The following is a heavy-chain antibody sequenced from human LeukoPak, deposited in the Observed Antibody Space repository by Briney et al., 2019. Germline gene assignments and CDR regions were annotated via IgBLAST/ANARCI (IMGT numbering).Heavy chain of an antibody. CDR1: GFTFSDYY. CDR3: ARDVSSRVRGDFDY. V-gene: IGHV3-11*04. Sequence: GGSLRLSCAASGFTFSDYYMSWIRQAPGKALEWVSYVSSGSSTIYYADSVKGRFTVSRDNAKNSLYLQMNSLRAEDTAVYYCARDVSSRVRGDFDYWGQGTLVTVSS. CDR2: VSSGSSTI. J-gene: IGHJ4*02. D-gene: IGHD3-10*01.